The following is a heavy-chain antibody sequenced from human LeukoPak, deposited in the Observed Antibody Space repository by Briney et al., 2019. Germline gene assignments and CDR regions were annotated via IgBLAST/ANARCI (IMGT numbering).Heavy chain of an antibody. Sequence: GGSLSLSCAASGFTFSAYSINWVRQAPGKGLEWVSSISGSSSYIYYADSVKGRFAISRDNAKNSLYLQMNSLRAEDTAKYHCARDYRGWYYFDYWGQGTLVTVSS. CDR3: ARDYRGWYYFDY. J-gene: IGHJ4*02. CDR1: GFTFSAYS. CDR2: ISGSSSYI. V-gene: IGHV3-21*01. D-gene: IGHD6-19*01.